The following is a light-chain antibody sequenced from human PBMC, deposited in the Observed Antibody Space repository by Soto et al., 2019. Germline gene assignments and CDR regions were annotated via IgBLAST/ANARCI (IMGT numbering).Light chain of an antibody. J-gene: IGKJ1*01. Sequence: EIVLTQSPATLSLSPGDRATLSCRASQSVSRYLAWYQQKPGQAPRLLIYGASNRATGIPARFSGSGSGTDFTLTITSLEPEDFAVYYCQQRGNWPPTFGQGTKVEIK. CDR3: QQRGNWPPT. CDR2: GAS. CDR1: QSVSRY. V-gene: IGKV3-11*01.